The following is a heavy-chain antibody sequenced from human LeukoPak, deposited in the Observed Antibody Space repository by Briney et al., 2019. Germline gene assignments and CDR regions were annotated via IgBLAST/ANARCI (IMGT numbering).Heavy chain of an antibody. D-gene: IGHD3-10*01. CDR1: GGSISSSSYY. Sequence: SETLSLTCTVSGGSISSSSYYWGWIRQPPGKGLEWIGSIYYSGSTYYNPSLKSRVTISVDTSKNQFSLELSSVTAADTAVYYCATEGLITMVRGVTNWFDPWGQGTLVTVSS. J-gene: IGHJ5*02. CDR3: ATEGLITMVRGVTNWFDP. CDR2: IYYSGST. V-gene: IGHV4-39*01.